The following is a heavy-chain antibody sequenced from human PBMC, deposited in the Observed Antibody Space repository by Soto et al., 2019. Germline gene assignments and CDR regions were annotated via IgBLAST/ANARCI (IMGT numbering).Heavy chain of an antibody. CDR1: GYGFTYYW. CDR2: IYPGDSDT. D-gene: IGHD2-8*01. Sequence: EVQLVQSGAEVKKPGESLKISCKGSGYGFTYYWIAWVRQLPGKGLEWMGIIYPGDSDTRYSPSFQGQVTISADKSISTAYLQWSSLKASDTAMYYCARPVGLLKMVDAFGIWGQGTMVTVSS. CDR3: ARPVGLLKMVDAFGI. V-gene: IGHV5-51*03. J-gene: IGHJ3*02.